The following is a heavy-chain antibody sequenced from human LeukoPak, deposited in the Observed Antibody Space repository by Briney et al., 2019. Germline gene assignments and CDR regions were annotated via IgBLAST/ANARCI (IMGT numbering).Heavy chain of an antibody. V-gene: IGHV3-23*01. Sequence: PGGSLRLSCAASGFSFSAYAMSWVRQTPGKGLEWVSSISGSAISTCSVDSVKGRFTISRDNSKNTVYLQMNSLRAEDTAIYYCAKNFLPVGASAPYYFHYWGQGTLVTVSS. CDR3: AKNFLPVGASAPYYFHY. CDR2: ISGSAIST. D-gene: IGHD1-26*01. J-gene: IGHJ4*02. CDR1: GFSFSAYA.